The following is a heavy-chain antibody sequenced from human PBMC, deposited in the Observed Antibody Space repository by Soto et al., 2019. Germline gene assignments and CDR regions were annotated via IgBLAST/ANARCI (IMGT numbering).Heavy chain of an antibody. J-gene: IGHJ4*02. CDR1: GFTFSSYA. Sequence: EVQLLESGGGLVQPGGSLRLSCAASGFTFSSYAMTWVRQAPGKGLEWVSSISGSGGTPYYADSVKGRFTISRDNSKNTLYLQMNSLRAEDTAVYYCAKVGWSSSWSPDDNWGQGTRVTVSS. CDR2: ISGSGGTP. D-gene: IGHD6-13*01. V-gene: IGHV3-23*01. CDR3: AKVGWSSSWSPDDN.